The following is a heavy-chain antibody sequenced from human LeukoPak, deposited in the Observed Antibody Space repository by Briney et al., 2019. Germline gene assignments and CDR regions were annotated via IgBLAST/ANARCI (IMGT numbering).Heavy chain of an antibody. Sequence: SETLSLTCAVYGGSFSGYYWSWIRQPPGKGLEWIGEINHSGSTNYNPSLKSRVTISVDTSKNQFSLKLSSVTAADTAVYYCASGDSSSWEIDYWGQGTLVTVSS. CDR2: INHSGST. CDR1: GGSFSGYY. D-gene: IGHD6-13*01. V-gene: IGHV4-34*01. CDR3: ASGDSSSWEIDY. J-gene: IGHJ4*02.